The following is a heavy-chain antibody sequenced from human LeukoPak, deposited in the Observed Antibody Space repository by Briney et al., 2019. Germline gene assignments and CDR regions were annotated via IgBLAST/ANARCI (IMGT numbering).Heavy chain of an antibody. CDR1: GGSISSGGYY. CDR2: IYYSGST. D-gene: IGHD3-10*01. J-gene: IGHJ4*02. V-gene: IGHV4-31*03. Sequence: SETLSLTCTVSGGSISSGGYYWSWIRQHPGKGLEWIGYIYYSGSTYYNPSHKSRVTISADTSKNQFSLKLSSVTAADTAVYYCARDRVVRGVNYFDYWGQGTLVTVSS. CDR3: ARDRVVRGVNYFDY.